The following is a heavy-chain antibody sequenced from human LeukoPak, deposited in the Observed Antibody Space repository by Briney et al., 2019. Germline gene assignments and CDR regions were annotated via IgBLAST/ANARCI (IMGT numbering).Heavy chain of an antibody. CDR3: AGTYDRASAFDI. J-gene: IGHJ3*02. V-gene: IGHV4-39*07. CDR1: GGSISSSSYY. Sequence: PSETLSLTCTVSGGSISSSSYYWGWIRQPPGKGLEWIGSIYYSGSTNYNPSLKSRVTISVDTSKNQFSLKLSSVTAADTAVYYCAGTYDRASAFDIWGQGTMVTVSS. D-gene: IGHD3-22*01. CDR2: IYYSGST.